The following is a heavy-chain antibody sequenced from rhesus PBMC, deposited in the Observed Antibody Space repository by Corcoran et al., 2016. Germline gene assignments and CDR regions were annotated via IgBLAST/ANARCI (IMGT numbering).Heavy chain of an antibody. CDR3: ARAEYQQFDY. V-gene: IGHV4-80*01. CDR1: GASISSYW. J-gene: IGHJ4*01. D-gene: IGHD2-15*01. CDR2: INGNSGSN. Sequence: QVQLQESGPGLVKPSETLSLTCAVLGASISSYWWNWIRQPPGKGLEWMGEINGNSGSNNYTPSLKSRVTISKDASKNQFSLKLSSVTAADTALYYCARAEYQQFDYWGQGVLVTVSS.